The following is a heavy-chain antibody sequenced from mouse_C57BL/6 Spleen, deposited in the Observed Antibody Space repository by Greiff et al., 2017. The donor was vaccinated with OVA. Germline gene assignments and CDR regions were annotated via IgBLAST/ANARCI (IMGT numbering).Heavy chain of an antibody. J-gene: IGHJ4*01. D-gene: IGHD2-4*01. Sequence: EVQLVESGPELVKPGASVKISCKASGYSFTGYYMNWVKQSPEKSLEWIGEINPSTGGTTYNQKFKAKATLTVDKSSSTAYMQLKSLTSEDSAVYYCARFSGLPHYYAMDYWGQGTSV. CDR3: ARFSGLPHYYAMDY. CDR2: INPSTGGT. CDR1: GYSFTGYY. V-gene: IGHV1-42*01.